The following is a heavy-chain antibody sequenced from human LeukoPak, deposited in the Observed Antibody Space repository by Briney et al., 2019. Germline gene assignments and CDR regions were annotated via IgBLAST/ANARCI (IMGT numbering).Heavy chain of an antibody. V-gene: IGHV4-4*07. CDR3: ARDLSYCSSTRCYAPYYFDY. D-gene: IGHD2-2*01. Sequence: PSETLSLTCSVSGVSVGSYYWSWLRQPAGKGLEWIGRIYTSGSTNYNPSLRRRATISVDKSKTQFSLKLTSVTAADTAVYYCARDLSYCSSTRCYAPYYFDYWGQGTLVTVSS. CDR1: GVSVGSYY. J-gene: IGHJ4*02. CDR2: IYTSGST.